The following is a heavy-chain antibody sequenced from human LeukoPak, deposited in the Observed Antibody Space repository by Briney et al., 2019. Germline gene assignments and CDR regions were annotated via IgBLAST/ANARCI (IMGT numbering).Heavy chain of an antibody. Sequence: SETLSLTCTVSGGSISSNSYYWGWIRQPPGKGLEWIGEINHSGSTNYNPSLKSRVTISVDTSKNQFSLKLSSVTAADTAVYYCARHRKRIAAAGPDPFDIWGQGTMVTVSS. J-gene: IGHJ3*02. D-gene: IGHD6-13*01. V-gene: IGHV4-39*01. CDR2: INHSGST. CDR3: ARHRKRIAAAGPDPFDI. CDR1: GGSISSNSYY.